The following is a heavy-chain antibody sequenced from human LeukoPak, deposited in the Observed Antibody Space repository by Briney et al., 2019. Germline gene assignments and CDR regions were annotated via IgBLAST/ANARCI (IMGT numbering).Heavy chain of an antibody. CDR1: GFTFTMFG. V-gene: IGHV3-9*01. D-gene: IGHD2-15*01. Sequence: GGSLRLSCAASGFTFTMFGMNWVRRAPGKGLEWVSGISWNSGSIGYADSVKGRFTISRDNAKNSLYLQMNSLRAEDTALYYCAKGKLVVVAAMAGALDYWGQGTLVTVSS. CDR3: AKGKLVVVAAMAGALDY. J-gene: IGHJ4*02. CDR2: ISWNSGSI.